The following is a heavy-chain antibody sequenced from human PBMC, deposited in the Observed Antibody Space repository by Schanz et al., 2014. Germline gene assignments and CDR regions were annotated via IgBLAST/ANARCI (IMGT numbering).Heavy chain of an antibody. CDR1: GFTLSSYG. J-gene: IGHJ4*02. CDR2: VSSDGNND. V-gene: IGHV3-30*03. D-gene: IGHD3-10*01. CDR3: ARWFLIRGVILDS. Sequence: VQLAESGGGLVQPGRSLRLSCAASGFTLSSYGMHWVRQAPGKGLEWVALVSSDGNNDYYTDSVKGRFTISRDNSKNTVHLQMNSLRADDTAMYYCARWFLIRGVILDSWGQGTLVTVSS.